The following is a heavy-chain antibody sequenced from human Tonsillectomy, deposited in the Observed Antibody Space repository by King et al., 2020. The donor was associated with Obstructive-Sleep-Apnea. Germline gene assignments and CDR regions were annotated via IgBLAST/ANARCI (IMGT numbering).Heavy chain of an antibody. Sequence: LQLQESGPGLVKPSETLSLTCTVYGGFISSSNYYWGWIRQTPGKGLEWIGSIYYTGSNNYNPYLKSRVTISVDTSKNQFSLKLSSVTAADTAVYYCARDNRYSTYRSDGAWGQGTLVTVSS. J-gene: IGHJ5*02. CDR2: IYYTGSN. V-gene: IGHV4-39*07. CDR3: ARDNRYSTYRSDGA. D-gene: IGHD6-25*01. CDR1: GGFISSSNYY.